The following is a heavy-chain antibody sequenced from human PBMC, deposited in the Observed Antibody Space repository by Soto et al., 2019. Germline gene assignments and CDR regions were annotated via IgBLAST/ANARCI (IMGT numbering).Heavy chain of an antibody. D-gene: IGHD5-18*01. J-gene: IGHJ4*02. CDR2: IYSGGST. V-gene: IGHV3-53*01. CDR3: ARGTAAKTFDY. Sequence: EVQLVESGGGLIQPGGSLRLSCAASGFTVSSNYMSWVRQAPGKGLEWVSIIYSGGSTYYADSVKGRFTISRDNSKNTLYLQMNRLRADETAVYYCARGTAAKTFDYWGQGTLVTVSS. CDR1: GFTVSSNY.